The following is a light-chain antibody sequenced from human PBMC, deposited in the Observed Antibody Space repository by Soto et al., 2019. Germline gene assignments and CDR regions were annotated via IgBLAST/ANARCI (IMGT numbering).Light chain of an antibody. CDR1: QSISSW. V-gene: IGKV1-5*03. CDR2: KAS. Sequence: DIPMTQSPSTLSASVGDRVTITCRASQSISSWLAWYQQKPGKAPKLLIYKASSLESGVPSRFSGSGSGTEFTLTISRLQPDDFATYYRQQYNSYWTFGQGTKVEIK. J-gene: IGKJ1*01. CDR3: QQYNSYWT.